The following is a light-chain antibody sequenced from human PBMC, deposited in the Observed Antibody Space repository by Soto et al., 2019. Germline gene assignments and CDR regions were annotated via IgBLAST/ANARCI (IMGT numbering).Light chain of an antibody. CDR3: QRYDSLRT. V-gene: IGKV3-20*01. CDR2: GAS. J-gene: IGKJ1*01. Sequence: EIVFTQSPGTLSLSPGERATLSCRASQSVSSSYLAWYQQKPGRAPRLLIYGASNRATGIPDRFSGSGSGTDFTLTITRLEPEDFAMYYCQRYDSLRTFGQGTKVDNK. CDR1: QSVSSSY.